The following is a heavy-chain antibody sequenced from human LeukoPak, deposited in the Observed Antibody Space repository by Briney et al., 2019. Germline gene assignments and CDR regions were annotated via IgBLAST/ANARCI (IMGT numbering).Heavy chain of an antibody. V-gene: IGHV3-23*01. CDR3: ARAHNWKYGSFDF. J-gene: IGHJ4*02. CDR2: ISGSGGST. CDR1: GFTFSSYG. Sequence: GGSLRLSCAASGFTFSSYGMSWVRQAPGKGLEWVSAISGSGGSTYYADSVKGRLTISRDNSKNTLYLQMNSLRAEDTAVYYCARAHNWKYGSFDFWGQGTLVTVSS. D-gene: IGHD1-7*01.